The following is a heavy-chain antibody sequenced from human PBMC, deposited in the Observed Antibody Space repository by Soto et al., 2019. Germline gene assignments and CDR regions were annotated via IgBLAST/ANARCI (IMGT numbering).Heavy chain of an antibody. J-gene: IGHJ6*02. D-gene: IGHD5-12*01. CDR1: CYTFPSLV. CDR2: IMPIFRTP. V-gene: IGHV1-69*01. CDR3: ARDKDRLQLGGNYYYILDV. Sequence: KVFFKASCYTFPSLVFSLVRPAPGQRVCWMGGIMPIFRTPDYAQKFQGRVTVTADESTSTAYMELSGLRSDDTAVYYCARDKDRLQLGGNYYYILDVWGQGTTVTVSS.